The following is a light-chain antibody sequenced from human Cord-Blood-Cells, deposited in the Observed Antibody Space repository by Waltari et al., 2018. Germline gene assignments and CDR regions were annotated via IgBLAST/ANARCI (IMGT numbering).Light chain of an antibody. J-gene: IGLJ2*01. CDR2: DVS. CDR1: SSVVDGYNY. Sequence: SDQTQPRSVSGSPEQSATTTCTGTSSVVDGYNYVSWYQQHPGKAPKRMIYDVSKRPSGVPDRFSGSKSCNTASLTISGLQAEDEADYYCCSYAGSYTLVFGGGTKLTVL. CDR3: CSYAGSYTLV. V-gene: IGLV2-11*01.